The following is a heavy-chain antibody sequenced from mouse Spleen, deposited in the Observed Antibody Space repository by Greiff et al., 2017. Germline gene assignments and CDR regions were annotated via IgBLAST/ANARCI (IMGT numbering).Heavy chain of an antibody. Sequence: LVESGPELVKPGASVKISCKASGYAFSSSWMNWVKQRPGKGLEWIGRIYPGDGDTNYNGKFKGKATLTADKSSSTAYMQLSSLTSEDSAVYFCARCYYGNYEGYFDVWGAGTTVTVSS. J-gene: IGHJ1*01. D-gene: IGHD2-1*01. CDR2: IYPGDGDT. CDR1: GYAFSSSW. V-gene: IGHV1-82*01. CDR3: ARCYYGNYEGYFDV.